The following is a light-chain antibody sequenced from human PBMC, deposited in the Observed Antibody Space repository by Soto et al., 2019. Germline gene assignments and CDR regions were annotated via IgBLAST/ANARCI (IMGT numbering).Light chain of an antibody. CDR3: QDYGSHLT. V-gene: IGKV3-20*01. CDR2: GAS. J-gene: IGKJ4*01. CDR1: EPFNSPY. Sequence: VLTQSPATLSLSPGERATLSCTTNEPFNSPYLAWYQQKPGQAPRLLIYGASNRATGIPDRFSGSGSGSDFTLSISRQETADFAVYYCQDYGSHLTFGGGTNVVS.